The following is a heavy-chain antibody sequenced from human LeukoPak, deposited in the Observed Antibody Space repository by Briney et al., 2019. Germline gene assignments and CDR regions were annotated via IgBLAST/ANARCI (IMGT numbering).Heavy chain of an antibody. CDR2: ISGSGGST. Sequence: GGSLRLSCAASGFTFSSYGMSWVRQAPGKGLEWVSAISGSGGSTYYADSVKGRFTISRDNSKNTLYLQMNTLRAEDTAVYYCTRDVYYDVLTGSYRGYYFDHWGQGTPVTVSS. J-gene: IGHJ4*02. CDR1: GFTFSSYG. V-gene: IGHV3-23*01. CDR3: TRDVYYDVLTGSYRGYYFDH. D-gene: IGHD3-9*01.